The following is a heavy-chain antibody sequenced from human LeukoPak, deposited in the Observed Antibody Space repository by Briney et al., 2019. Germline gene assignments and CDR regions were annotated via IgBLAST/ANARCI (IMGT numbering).Heavy chain of an antibody. J-gene: IGHJ4*02. Sequence: GGSLRLSCAASGFTFSSYSLNWVRQAPGKGLEWVSYISDISSTLYYADSVKGRFTISRDNAKNSLYLQMNSLRAEDTAVYYCARDALGNRRPLDYWAREPWSPSPQ. CDR2: ISDISSTL. D-gene: IGHD3-16*01. CDR1: GFTFSSYS. CDR3: ARDALGNRRPLDY. V-gene: IGHV3-48*04.